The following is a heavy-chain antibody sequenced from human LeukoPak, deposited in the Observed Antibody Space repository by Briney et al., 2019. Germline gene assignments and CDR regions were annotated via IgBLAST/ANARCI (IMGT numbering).Heavy chain of an antibody. Sequence: AGGSLRLSCAASGFTFSSYWMHWVRQAPGKGLVWVSRIDGDGSSTNYADSVKGRFTISRDNARNTLYLQMNSLRAEDTAVFYCAKRSGITASSGYFDYWGQGTLVTVSS. CDR1: GFTFSSYW. CDR3: AKRSGITASSGYFDY. D-gene: IGHD3-10*01. J-gene: IGHJ4*02. CDR2: IDGDGSST. V-gene: IGHV3-74*01.